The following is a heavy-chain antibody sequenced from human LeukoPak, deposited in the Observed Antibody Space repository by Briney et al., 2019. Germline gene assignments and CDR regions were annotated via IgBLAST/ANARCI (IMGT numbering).Heavy chain of an antibody. V-gene: IGHV3-21*01. CDR2: ITSSSSYI. D-gene: IGHD6-13*01. CDR3: ARDSGVIAAAGRDFDY. Sequence: SGGSLRLSCAASGFMFSNYNINWVRQAPGKGLEWVSSITSSSSYIYYADSVKGRFTISRDNAKNSLYLQMNSLRAEDTAVYYCARDSGVIAAAGRDFDYWGQGTLVTVSS. J-gene: IGHJ4*02. CDR1: GFMFSNYN.